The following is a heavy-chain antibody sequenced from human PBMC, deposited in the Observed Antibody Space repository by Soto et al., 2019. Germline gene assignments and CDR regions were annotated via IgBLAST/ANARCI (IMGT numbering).Heavy chain of an antibody. CDR2: IYYSGST. D-gene: IGHD6-19*01. CDR3: ARSGAGSGWL. V-gene: IGHV4-61*01. Sequence: QVQLQESGPGLVRPSETLSLTCAVSGGSVSSGHYYWSWSRQPPGKGLEWIGFIYYSGSTSYNPSLKSRVTISLYTSTNQLSLKMCSVTAADTAVYYCARSGAGSGWLGGQGTLVTVSS. CDR1: GGSVSSGHYY. J-gene: IGHJ4*02.